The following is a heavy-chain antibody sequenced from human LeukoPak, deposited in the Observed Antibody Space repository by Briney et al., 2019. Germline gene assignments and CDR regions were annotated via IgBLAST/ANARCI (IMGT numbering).Heavy chain of an antibody. J-gene: IGHJ4*02. CDR3: ARDRGDYVLLYYFGY. CDR2: INPNSGGT. D-gene: IGHD3-16*01. CDR1: GYTFTGYY. Sequence: ASVKVSCKASGYTFTGYYMHWVRQAPGQGLEWMGRINPNSGGTNYAQKLQGRVTMTTDTSTSTAYMELRSLRSDDTAVYYCARDRGDYVLLYYFGYWGQGTLVTVSS. V-gene: IGHV1-2*06.